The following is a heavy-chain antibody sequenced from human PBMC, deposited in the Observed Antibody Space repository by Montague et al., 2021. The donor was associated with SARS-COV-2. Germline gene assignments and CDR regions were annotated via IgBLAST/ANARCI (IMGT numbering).Heavy chain of an antibody. J-gene: IGHJ4*02. CDR2: ISYDGSNK. Sequence: SLRLSCAASGFTFSSYAMHWVRQAPGKELEWVAVISYDGSNKYYADSVKGRFTISRDNSKNTLYLQMNSLRAEDTAVYYCAVPMVKDYWGQGTLVTVSS. V-gene: IGHV3-30-3*01. CDR3: AVPMVKDY. CDR1: GFTFSSYA. D-gene: IGHD5-18*01.